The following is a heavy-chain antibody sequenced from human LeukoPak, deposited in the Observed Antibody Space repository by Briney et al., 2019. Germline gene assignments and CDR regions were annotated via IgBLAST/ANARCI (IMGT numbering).Heavy chain of an antibody. Sequence: AGGSLRLSCAASGFTFSNYGLSWVRQAPGKGLEWVSHISGSATNTYYADSVKGRFTISRDNSKNTLYLQMNSLSVEDTAVYYWAKDGGYCSSISCSEEGDYWGQGTLVTTAS. CDR2: ISGSATNT. J-gene: IGHJ4*02. CDR3: AKDGGYCSSISCSEEGDY. V-gene: IGHV3-23*01. CDR1: GFTFSNYG. D-gene: IGHD2-2*01.